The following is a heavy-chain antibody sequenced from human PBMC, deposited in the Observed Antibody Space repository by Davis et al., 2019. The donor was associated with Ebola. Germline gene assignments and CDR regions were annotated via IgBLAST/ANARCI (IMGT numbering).Heavy chain of an antibody. Sequence: PGGSLRLTCTVSGGSVSSGSYYWSWIRQPPGKGLEWIGYIYYSGSTNYNPSLKSRVTISVDTSKNQFSLKLSSVTAADTAVYYCAREYYDSSGYYYWGQGTLVTVSS. CDR1: GGSVSSGSYY. V-gene: IGHV4-61*01. D-gene: IGHD3-22*01. J-gene: IGHJ4*02. CDR2: IYYSGST. CDR3: AREYYDSSGYYY.